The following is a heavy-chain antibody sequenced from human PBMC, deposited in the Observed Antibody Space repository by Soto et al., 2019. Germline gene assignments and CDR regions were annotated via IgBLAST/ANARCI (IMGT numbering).Heavy chain of an antibody. CDR3: ARMRGYSYGPNWFDP. CDR1: GFSLSNARMG. CDR2: IFSNDEK. D-gene: IGHD5-18*01. V-gene: IGHV2-26*01. Sequence: GSGPTLVNPTETLTLTCTVSGFSLSNARMGVSWIRQPPGKALEWLAHIFSNDEKSYSTSLKSRLTISKDTSKSQVVLTMTNMDPVDTATYYCARMRGYSYGPNWFDPWGQGTLVTVSS. J-gene: IGHJ5*02.